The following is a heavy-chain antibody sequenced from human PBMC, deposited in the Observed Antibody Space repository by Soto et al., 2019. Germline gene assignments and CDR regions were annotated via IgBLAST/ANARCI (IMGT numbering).Heavy chain of an antibody. V-gene: IGHV4-39*01. CDR1: GDSISGTSFY. CDR2: IYSSGST. Sequence: SETLSLPCTVSGDSISGTSFYWGWIRQSSGKGLEWIASIYSSGSTFYNLSLKSRLSLCVDTSKNQFSLRLQSVTAADTAVYYGVRHRSSREIPVDNWGQGTLVTVSS. CDR3: VRHRSSREIPVDN. J-gene: IGHJ4*02. D-gene: IGHD2-21*01.